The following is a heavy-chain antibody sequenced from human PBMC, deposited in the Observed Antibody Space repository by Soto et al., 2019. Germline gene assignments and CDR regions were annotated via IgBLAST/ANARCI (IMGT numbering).Heavy chain of an antibody. CDR3: ARDRDNSNWPNFDS. CDR1: GDTFSIYT. D-gene: IGHD6-13*01. Sequence: QVQLVQSGSEVKKPGSSVRVSCKTSGDTFSIYTISWVRQAPGQGLEWMGRVLPFLDITSYSQRFQGRVTITADRSTTTAYMALTSLRSEDTAVYYCARDRDNSNWPNFDSWGQGTLVTVSS. V-gene: IGHV1-69*02. CDR2: VLPFLDIT. J-gene: IGHJ4*02.